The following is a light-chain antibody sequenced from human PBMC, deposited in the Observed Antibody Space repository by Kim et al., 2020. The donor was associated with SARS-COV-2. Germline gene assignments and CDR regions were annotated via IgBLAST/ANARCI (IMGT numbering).Light chain of an antibody. CDR3: MIWPSNTVI. J-gene: IGLJ2*01. CDR2: YYSDSVK. Sequence: LTCTVPSDINTGYFNIYWYQQKRGSPPRYLLYYYSDSVKGNGSGVPRRFSGSKDAPAKTGILLISGLQSEDEADSYCMIWPSNTVIFGGGTQLNVI. V-gene: IGLV5-37*01. CDR1: SDINTGYFN.